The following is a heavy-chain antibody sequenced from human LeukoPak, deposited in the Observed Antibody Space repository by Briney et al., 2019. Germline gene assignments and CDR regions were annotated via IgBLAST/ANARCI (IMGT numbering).Heavy chain of an antibody. D-gene: IGHD4-17*01. Sequence: GESLKISCKGSGYSFTSYWIGWVRQMPGKGLEWMGIIYPGDSDTRYSPSFQGQVTISADKSISTAYLQWSSLKASDTAMYYCARHYGSDYGDYVAEHWYFDLWGRGTLVTVSS. CDR2: IYPGDSDT. J-gene: IGHJ2*01. V-gene: IGHV5-51*01. CDR3: ARHYGSDYGDYVAEHWYFDL. CDR1: GYSFTSYW.